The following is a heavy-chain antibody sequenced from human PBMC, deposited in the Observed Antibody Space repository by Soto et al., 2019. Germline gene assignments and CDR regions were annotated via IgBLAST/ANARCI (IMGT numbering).Heavy chain of an antibody. CDR1: GYTFTSYD. CDR2: MNPNTGNS. Sequence: ASVKVSCKASGYTFTSYDIYWLRQATGQGLEWMGWMNPNTGNSGYAQKFQGRVTMTSDTSINTAHMELSSLRSEDTAVYYCARRAETNGWNGFGADKYYFDFWGQGTLVTVSS. D-gene: IGHD1-1*01. CDR3: ARRAETNGWNGFGADKYYFDF. J-gene: IGHJ4*02. V-gene: IGHV1-8*01.